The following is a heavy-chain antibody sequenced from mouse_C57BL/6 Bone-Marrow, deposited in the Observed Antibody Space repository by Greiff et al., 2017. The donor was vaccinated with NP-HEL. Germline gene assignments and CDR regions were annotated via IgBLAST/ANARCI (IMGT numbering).Heavy chain of an antibody. CDR1: GYTFTSYW. D-gene: IGHD1-1*01. CDR3: AKITTVVGHWYFDV. V-gene: IGHV1-64*01. J-gene: IGHJ1*03. Sequence: QVQLQQPGAELVKPGASVKLSCKASGYTFTSYWMHWVKQRPGQGLEWIGMIHPNSGSTNYNEKFKSKATLTVDKSSSTAYMQLSSLTSEDSAVYYCAKITTVVGHWYFDVWGTGTTVTVSS. CDR2: IHPNSGST.